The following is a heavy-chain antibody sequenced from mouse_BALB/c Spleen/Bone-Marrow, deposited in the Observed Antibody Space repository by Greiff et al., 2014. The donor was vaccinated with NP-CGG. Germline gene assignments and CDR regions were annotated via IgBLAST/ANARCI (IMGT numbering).Heavy chain of an antibody. CDR1: GFNIKDTY. V-gene: IGHV14-3*02. CDR2: IDPANGNT. Sequence: EVQLVESGAELVKPGASVKLSCTASGFNIKDTYMHWVKQRPEQGLEWIGRIDPANGNTKYDPKFSGKATITADTSSNAAFLQLSSLTSEDTAVYYCARYYYGSSYFDYWGQGTTLTVSS. D-gene: IGHD1-1*01. CDR3: ARYYYGSSYFDY. J-gene: IGHJ2*01.